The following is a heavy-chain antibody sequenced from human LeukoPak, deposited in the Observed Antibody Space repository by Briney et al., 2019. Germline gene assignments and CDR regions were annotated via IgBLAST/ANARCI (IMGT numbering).Heavy chain of an antibody. J-gene: IGHJ6*03. D-gene: IGHD3-9*01. CDR3: ARELPNYDILTGYYTGYYYYMDV. CDR2: ISPYNGNT. V-gene: IGHV1-18*01. CDR1: GYTFTSCG. Sequence: ASVKVSCKASGYTFTSCGITWVRQAPGQGLEWMGWISPYNGNTNYAQKLQGRVTMTRDMSTSTVYMELSSLRSEDTAVHYCARELPNYDILTGYYTGYYYYMDVWGKGTTVTVSS.